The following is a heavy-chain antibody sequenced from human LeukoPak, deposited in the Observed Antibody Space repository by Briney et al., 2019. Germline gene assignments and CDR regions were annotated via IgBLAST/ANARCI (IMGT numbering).Heavy chain of an antibody. CDR2: IYYSGST. Sequence: SETLSLTCTVSGGSISSYYWSWIRQPPGKGLEWIGYIYYSGSTNYNPSLKSRVTISVDTSKNQFSLKLSSVIAADTAVYYCAIVGATGGVYWGQGTLVTVSS. J-gene: IGHJ4*02. CDR1: GGSISSYY. V-gene: IGHV4-59*01. CDR3: AIVGATGGVY. D-gene: IGHD1-26*01.